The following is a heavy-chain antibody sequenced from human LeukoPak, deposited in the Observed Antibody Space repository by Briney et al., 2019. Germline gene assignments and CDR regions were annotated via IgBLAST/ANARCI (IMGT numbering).Heavy chain of an antibody. CDR2: MNPNSGNT. Sequence: EASVKVSCKASGGTFSSYDINWVRQATGQGLEWMGWMNPNSGNTGYAQKFQGRVTMTRNTSISTAYMELSSLRSEDTAVYYCARVPLGSGWYLRLLDYWGQGTLVTVSS. CDR3: ARVPLGSGWYLRLLDY. CDR1: GGTFSSYD. V-gene: IGHV1-8*02. D-gene: IGHD6-19*01. J-gene: IGHJ4*02.